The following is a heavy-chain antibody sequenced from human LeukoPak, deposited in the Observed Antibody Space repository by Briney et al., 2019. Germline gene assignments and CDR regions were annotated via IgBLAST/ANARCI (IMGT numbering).Heavy chain of an antibody. V-gene: IGHV4-59*01. CDR1: GGSISSYY. CDR3: ARGGWLPIDY. J-gene: IGHJ4*02. D-gene: IGHD5-18*01. Sequence: SETLSLTCTVSGGSISSYYWRWVRQPPGKGLEWIGYIYYSGTTNYNPSLKSRVTISVDTSKNQFSLNLTSVTAADTAVYYCARGGWLPIDYWGQGTLVTVSS. CDR2: IYYSGTT.